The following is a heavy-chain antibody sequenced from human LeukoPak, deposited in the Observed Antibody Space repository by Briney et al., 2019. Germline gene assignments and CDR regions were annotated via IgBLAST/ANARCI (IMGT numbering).Heavy chain of an antibody. Sequence: PSETLSLTCTVSGGSISSYYWSWIRQPPGKGLEWIGYIYYSGSTNYNPSLKSRVTISVDTSKNQFSLKLSSVTAADTAVYYCARLEAAAGTGYYGMDVWGQGTTVTVSS. CDR2: IYYSGST. V-gene: IGHV4-59*08. CDR3: ARLEAAAGTGYYGMDV. J-gene: IGHJ6*02. D-gene: IGHD6-13*01. CDR1: GGSISSYY.